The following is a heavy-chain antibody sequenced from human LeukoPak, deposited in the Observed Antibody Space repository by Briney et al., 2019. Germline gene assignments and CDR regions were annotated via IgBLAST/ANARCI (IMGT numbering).Heavy chain of an antibody. V-gene: IGHV3-48*03. CDR2: ISSSGNTI. J-gene: IGHJ4*02. D-gene: IGHD3-3*01. CDR3: ASRAIFGVVIMDY. CDR1: GLTFISYE. Sequence: QPGGSLRLSCTTSGLTFISYEMSWARQGPGDGLEWVSYISSSGNTICYADSVKGRFHISRDNSKNSLYLQMNGLRAQDTAVYYCASRAIFGVVIMDYWGQGTLVPVSS.